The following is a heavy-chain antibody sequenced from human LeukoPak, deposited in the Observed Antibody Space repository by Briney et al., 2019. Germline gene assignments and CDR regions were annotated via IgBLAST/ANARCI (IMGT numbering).Heavy chain of an antibody. CDR1: GGAFNDYY. CDR2: INQGGST. J-gene: IGHJ4*02. D-gene: IGHD3-10*01. V-gene: IGHV4-34*01. Sequence: SETLSLTCAVEGGAFNDYYWSWVRQSPEKGLEWIAEINQGGSTIYNPSLKNRVTMSIDTTRKHFSLQLASLTAADTAVYFCARRGVWIQWNFEYWGQGVLVTVSS. CDR3: ARRGVWIQWNFEY.